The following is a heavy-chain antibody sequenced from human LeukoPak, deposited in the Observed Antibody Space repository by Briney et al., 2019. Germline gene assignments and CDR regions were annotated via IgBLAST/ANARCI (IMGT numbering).Heavy chain of an antibody. CDR1: GFTFGDYA. CDR3: TTGKTTVTTNGFDY. V-gene: IGHV3-15*01. D-gene: IGHD4-17*01. J-gene: IGHJ4*02. CDR2: IKSKTDGGTT. Sequence: GGSLRLSCTASGFTFGDYAMSWVRQAPGKGLEWVGRIKSKTDGGTTDYAAPVKGRFTISRDDSKNTLYLQMNSLKTEDTAVYYCTTGKTTVTTNGFDYWGQGTLVTVSS.